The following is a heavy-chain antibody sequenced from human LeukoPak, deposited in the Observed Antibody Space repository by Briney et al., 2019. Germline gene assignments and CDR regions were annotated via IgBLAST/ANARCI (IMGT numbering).Heavy chain of an antibody. J-gene: IGHJ4*02. CDR3: TRLWADYGDYPNFDY. V-gene: IGHV3-73*01. CDR2: IRSKANSYAT. D-gene: IGHD4-17*01. Sequence: PGGSLRLSCAASGFTFSGSAMHWVRQASGKGPEWVGRIRSKANSYATAYAASVKGRFTISRDDSKNTAYLQMNSLKTEDTAVHYCTRLWADYGDYPNFDYWGQGTLVTVSS. CDR1: GFTFSGSA.